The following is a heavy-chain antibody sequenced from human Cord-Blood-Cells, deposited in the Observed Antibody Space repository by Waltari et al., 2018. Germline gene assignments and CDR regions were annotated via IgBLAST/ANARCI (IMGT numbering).Heavy chain of an antibody. J-gene: IGHJ4*02. Sequence: QVQLVQSGAEVKKPGSSVKVSCKASGGTFSSYAISWVRQTPGQGLEWMGGIIPIFGTANYAQKFQSRVTITADESTSTADMELSSLRSEDTAVYYCATHYYDFWSGPFDYWGQGTLVTVSS. CDR3: ATHYYDFWSGPFDY. CDR1: GGTFSSYA. D-gene: IGHD3-3*01. V-gene: IGHV1-69*01. CDR2: IIPIFGTA.